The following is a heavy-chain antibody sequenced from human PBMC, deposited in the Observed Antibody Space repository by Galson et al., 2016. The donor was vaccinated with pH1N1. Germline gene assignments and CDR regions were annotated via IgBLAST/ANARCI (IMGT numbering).Heavy chain of an antibody. CDR3: VTRRPTTAPGIIDY. V-gene: IGHV3-23*01. Sequence: SLRLSCAASGLTFRNHVMSWVRQAPGKGLEWVAVITASADATFYAHSVNGRFTISRDNSRSMLSLQMNNLRVDDSAVYYCVTRRPTTAPGIIDYWGHGTLVTV. CDR1: GLTFRNHV. J-gene: IGHJ4*01. D-gene: IGHD6-13*01. CDR2: ITASADAT.